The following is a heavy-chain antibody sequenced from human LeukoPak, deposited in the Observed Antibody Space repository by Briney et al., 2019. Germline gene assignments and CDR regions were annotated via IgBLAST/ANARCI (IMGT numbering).Heavy chain of an antibody. Sequence: GASVTVSCKASGYTFTIYGISWVRQAPGQGLEWMGWISAYNGNTNYAQKLQGRVTMTTDTSTSTAYMELRSLRSDDTAVYYCARSSIAARPEDYWGQGTLVTVSS. CDR2: ISAYNGNT. J-gene: IGHJ4*02. D-gene: IGHD6-6*01. V-gene: IGHV1-18*01. CDR3: ARSSIAARPEDY. CDR1: GYTFTIYG.